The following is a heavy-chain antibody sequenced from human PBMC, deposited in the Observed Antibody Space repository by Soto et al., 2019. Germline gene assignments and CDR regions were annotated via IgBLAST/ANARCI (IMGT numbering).Heavy chain of an antibody. D-gene: IGHD1-26*01. CDR1: GFTFSSYG. CDR3: AKAAGGSSYFDY. Sequence: QVQLVESGGGVVQPGRSLRLSCAASGFTFSSYGMHWVRQAPGKGLEWVAVISYDGSNEYYADSVKGRFTISRDNSKNTLYLQMNSLRAEDTAVYSCAKAAGGSSYFDYWGQGTLVTVSS. V-gene: IGHV3-30*18. J-gene: IGHJ4*02. CDR2: ISYDGSNE.